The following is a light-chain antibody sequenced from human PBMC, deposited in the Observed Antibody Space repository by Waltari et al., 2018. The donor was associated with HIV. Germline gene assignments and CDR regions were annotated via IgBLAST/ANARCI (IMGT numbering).Light chain of an antibody. CDR1: QSVTTY. Sequence: EIVLTQSPGTLSLSPGEGATLSCRASQSVTTYLAWYQQKPGQPPRLLIFDASNRATGIPARFSGSGSGTDFTLTISSLEPEDFAIYYCQARHNWPPLFIFGPGTKVDMK. J-gene: IGKJ3*01. CDR3: QARHNWPPLFI. CDR2: DAS. V-gene: IGKV3-11*01.